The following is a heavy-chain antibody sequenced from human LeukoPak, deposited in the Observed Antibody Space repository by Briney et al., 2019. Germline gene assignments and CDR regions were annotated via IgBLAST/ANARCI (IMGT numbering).Heavy chain of an antibody. Sequence: SETLSLTCAVYGGSFSGYYWSWIRQPPGKGLEWIGEINHSGSTNYNPSLKSRVTISVDTSKNQFSLKLSSVTAADTAVYYCARVSGRREYSSSHYYYYGMDVWGQGTTVTVSS. D-gene: IGHD6-13*01. V-gene: IGHV4-34*01. CDR3: ARVSGRREYSSSHYYYYGMDV. CDR1: GGSFSGYY. J-gene: IGHJ6*02. CDR2: INHSGST.